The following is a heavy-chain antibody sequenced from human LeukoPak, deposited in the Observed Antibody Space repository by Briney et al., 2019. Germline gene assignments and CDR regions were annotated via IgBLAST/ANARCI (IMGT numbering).Heavy chain of an antibody. J-gene: IGHJ4*02. V-gene: IGHV4-30-2*02. D-gene: IGHD6-13*01. Sequence: PSQTLSLTCAVSGGSISSGGYSWSWIRQPPGKGLEWIGYIYHSGSTYYNPSLKSRVTISVDTSKNQFSLKLSSVTAADTAVYYCASYRAAGLFDYWGQGTLVTVSS. CDR2: IYHSGST. CDR1: GGSISSGGYS. CDR3: ASYRAAGLFDY.